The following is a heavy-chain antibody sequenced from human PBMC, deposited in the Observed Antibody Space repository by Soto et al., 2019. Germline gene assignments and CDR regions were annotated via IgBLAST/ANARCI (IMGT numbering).Heavy chain of an antibody. V-gene: IGHV3-23*01. CDR3: AKVPSPALPISAFDI. CDR2: ISGSGGST. Sequence: GESLKISCAASGFTFSSYAMSWVRQAPGKGLEWVSAISGSGGSTYYADSVKGRFTISRDNSKNTLYLQMNSLRAEDTAVYYCAKVPSPALPISAFDIWGQGTMVTVSS. CDR1: GFTFSSYA. J-gene: IGHJ3*02. D-gene: IGHD2-2*01.